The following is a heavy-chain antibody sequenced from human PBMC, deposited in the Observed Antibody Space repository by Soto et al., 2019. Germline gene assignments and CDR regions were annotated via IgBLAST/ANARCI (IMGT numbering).Heavy chain of an antibody. J-gene: IGHJ6*02. CDR2: IYHSGSI. Sequence: SETLSLTCTVSNASISSRKWWTWVRQTPGKGLEWIGEIYHSGSINHNPSLKSRVTMSVDKSNNQFSLKMTSVTAADTAMYYCARRQYYGSGSYYGPRYYYYGMDVWGQGTTVTVSS. CDR3: ARRQYYGSGSYYGPRYYYYGMDV. V-gene: IGHV4-4*02. CDR1: NASISSRKW. D-gene: IGHD3-10*01.